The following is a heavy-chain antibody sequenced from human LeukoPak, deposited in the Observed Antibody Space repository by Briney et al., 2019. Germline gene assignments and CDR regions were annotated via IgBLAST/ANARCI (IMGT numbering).Heavy chain of an antibody. J-gene: IGHJ2*01. CDR1: GFTFSNYN. Sequence: SGGSLRLSCAAPGFTFSNYNMNWVRQAPGKAMEWVSSITSSGTYTFYADSVKGRFTISRDNAKNSLYLQMDSLGPEDTAVYYCARVSSSWYQDWYFDLWGRGTLVTVSS. CDR2: ITSSGTYT. V-gene: IGHV3-21*01. CDR3: ARVSSSWYQDWYFDL. D-gene: IGHD6-13*01.